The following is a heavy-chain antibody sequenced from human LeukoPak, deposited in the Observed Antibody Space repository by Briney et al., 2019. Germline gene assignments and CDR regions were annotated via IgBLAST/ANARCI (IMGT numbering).Heavy chain of an antibody. CDR1: GYTFTSYD. Sequence: ASVKVSCKASGYTFTSYDINCVRQATVQGLEWMGWINPNSGGTNYAQKFQGRVTMTRDTSISTAYMELSRLRSDDTAVYYCARTGLDPWGQGTLVTVSS. CDR3: ARTGLDP. CDR2: INPNSGGT. V-gene: IGHV1-2*02. J-gene: IGHJ5*02.